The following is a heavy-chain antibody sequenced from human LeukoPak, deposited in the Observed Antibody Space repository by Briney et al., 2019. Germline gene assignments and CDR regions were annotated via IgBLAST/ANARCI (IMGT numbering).Heavy chain of an antibody. CDR1: GGSFTDYY. J-gene: IGHJ4*02. Sequence: SETLSLTCAVYGGSFTDYYWSWIRQPPGKGLEWIGEINHSGSTNYSPSLKSRVTISVDTSKNQFSLKLSSVTAADTAVYYCASWDSSGSSLYYFDYWGQETLVTVSS. V-gene: IGHV4-34*01. CDR2: INHSGST. D-gene: IGHD3-22*01. CDR3: ASWDSSGSSLYYFDY.